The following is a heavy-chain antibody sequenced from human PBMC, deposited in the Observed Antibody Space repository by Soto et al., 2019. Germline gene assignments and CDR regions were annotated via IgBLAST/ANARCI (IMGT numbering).Heavy chain of an antibody. J-gene: IGHJ4*02. V-gene: IGHV4-59*08. Sequence: SETLSLTCTVSGGSISSYYWSWIRHRPGRGLEWIGYISYSGSTYYNPPLESRVTISVDTSKNQFSLKLSSVTAADTAVYYCARRPAPASDYSGPAPFVSLSS. CDR2: ISYSGST. D-gene: IGHD6-25*01. CDR1: GGSISSYY. CDR3: ARRPAPASDY.